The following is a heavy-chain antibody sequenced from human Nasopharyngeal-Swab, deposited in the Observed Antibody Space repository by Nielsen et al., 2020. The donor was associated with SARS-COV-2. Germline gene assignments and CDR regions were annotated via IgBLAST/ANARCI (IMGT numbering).Heavy chain of an antibody. J-gene: IGHJ5*02. CDR1: GFTVSSNY. D-gene: IGHD1-1*01. CDR2: IYSSGST. V-gene: IGHV3-66*01. CDR3: ARDGTGTTRKNGWFDP. Sequence: ESLKISCAASGFTVSSNYMSWVRQAPGKGLEWVSVIYSSGSTYYADSVKGRFTISRDNSKNTLYLQMNSLRAEDTAVYYCARDGTGTTRKNGWFDPWGQGTLVTVSS.